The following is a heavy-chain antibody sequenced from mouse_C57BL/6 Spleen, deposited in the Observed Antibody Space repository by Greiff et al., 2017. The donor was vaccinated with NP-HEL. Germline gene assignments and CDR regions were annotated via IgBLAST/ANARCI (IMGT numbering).Heavy chain of an antibody. CDR3: AGGDYDVRFAY. Sequence: EVKLMESGGGLVKPGGSLKLSCAASGFTFSDYGMHWVRQAPEKGLEWVAYISSGSSTIYYADTVKGRFTISRDNAKNTLFLQMTSLRSEDTAMYYCAGGDYDVRFAYWGQGTLVTVSA. J-gene: IGHJ3*01. D-gene: IGHD2-4*01. V-gene: IGHV5-17*01. CDR2: ISSGSSTI. CDR1: GFTFSDYG.